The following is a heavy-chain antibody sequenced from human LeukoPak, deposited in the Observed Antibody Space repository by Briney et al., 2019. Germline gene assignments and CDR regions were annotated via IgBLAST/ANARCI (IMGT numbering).Heavy chain of an antibody. CDR1: GYSISSGYY. J-gene: IGHJ3*02. Sequence: PSETLSLTCTVSGYSISSGYYWGWIRQPPGKGLEWIGSIFYSGSTYYNPSLKSRVTISVDTSKNQFSLKLSSVTATDTAVYYCARDHTLDSSSSVSAFDIWGQGTMVTVSS. CDR2: IFYSGST. CDR3: ARDHTLDSSSSVSAFDI. V-gene: IGHV4-38-2*02. D-gene: IGHD6-6*01.